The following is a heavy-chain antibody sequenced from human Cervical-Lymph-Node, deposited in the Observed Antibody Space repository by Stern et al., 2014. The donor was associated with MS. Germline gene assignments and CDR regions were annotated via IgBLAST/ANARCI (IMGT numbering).Heavy chain of an antibody. CDR2: ISYTGST. J-gene: IGHJ4*02. CDR1: GGSINSNH. V-gene: IGHV4-59*01. Sequence: QLQLQESGPGLVRPAETLSLSCTVSGGSINSNHWNWIRQPPEKGLEWIGFISYTGSTNYSPSLKSRVTISLDTSKKKFSLNLTSVTAADTAVYYCARAVDASMANWGQGTLVIVSS. CDR3: ARAVDASMAN. D-gene: IGHD5-18*01.